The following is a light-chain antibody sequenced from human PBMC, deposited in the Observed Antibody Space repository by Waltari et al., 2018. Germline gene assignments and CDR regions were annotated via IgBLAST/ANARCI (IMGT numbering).Light chain of an antibody. J-gene: IGLJ3*02. CDR2: DDS. CDR1: NIGTKS. Sequence: SFVLTQTPSVSVAPGNTARITWGGDNIGTKSVHWYQQKPGQAPVLVVHDDSDRSPGVPERISGSNSGNTATLTISSVDVGDEADYYCQLWDYTTDHWVFGGGTKLTVL. CDR3: QLWDYTTDHWV. V-gene: IGLV3-21*03.